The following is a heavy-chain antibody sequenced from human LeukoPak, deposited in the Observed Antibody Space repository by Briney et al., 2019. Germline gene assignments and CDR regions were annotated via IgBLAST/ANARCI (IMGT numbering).Heavy chain of an antibody. J-gene: IGHJ6*03. Sequence: GASVKVSCKASGYTFTGYYIHWVRQAPGQGLEWMGWINPNSGDTNYAQKFQDRITMTRDTSISTAYMELSRLRSDDTAVYYCARDWRGYYYYLDVWGKGTTVTVSS. CDR1: GYTFTGYY. D-gene: IGHD3-10*01. V-gene: IGHV1-2*02. CDR3: ARDWRGYYYYLDV. CDR2: INPNSGDT.